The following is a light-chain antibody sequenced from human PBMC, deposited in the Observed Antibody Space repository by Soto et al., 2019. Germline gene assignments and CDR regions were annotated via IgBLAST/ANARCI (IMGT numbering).Light chain of an antibody. CDR3: QHRSN. J-gene: IGKJ3*01. Sequence: EIVLTQSPATLSLSPGERATLSCRASQSVSNYLAWYQQKPGQAPRLLIYEASNRATGIPARFSGSGSGTDVTLTISSLEPEEFALYYCQHRSNFGPGTKVDI. CDR1: QSVSNY. CDR2: EAS. V-gene: IGKV3-11*01.